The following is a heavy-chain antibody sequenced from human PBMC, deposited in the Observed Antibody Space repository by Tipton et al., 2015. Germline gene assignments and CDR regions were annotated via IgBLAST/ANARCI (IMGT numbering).Heavy chain of an antibody. CDR1: RFSFNNYW. D-gene: IGHD2-2*03. J-gene: IGHJ4*01. V-gene: IGHV3-7*03. CDR2: IKPDGSVQ. CDR3: ARDGYARGAFDY. Sequence: GSLRLSCAASRFSFNNYWMNWVRQAPGKGLEWVANIKPDGSVQYYGDSMKGRLTISRDNAKTSLYLQLNSLRAEDTAVYYCARDGYARGAFDYWGPGTLVTVSS.